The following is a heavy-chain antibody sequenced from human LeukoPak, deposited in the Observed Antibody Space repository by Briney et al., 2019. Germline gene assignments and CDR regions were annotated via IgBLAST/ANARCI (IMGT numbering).Heavy chain of an antibody. J-gene: IGHJ4*02. Sequence: GGSLRLSCAASGFTFSSYEMNWVRQAPGKGLEWVSYISSSGSTIYYADSVKGRFTISRDNAKNSLYLQMNSLRAEDTAVYYCARDPPLRGYSYGLSDYWGQGTLVTVSS. CDR2: ISSSGSTI. CDR1: GFTFSSYE. D-gene: IGHD5-18*01. V-gene: IGHV3-48*03. CDR3: ARDPPLRGYSYGLSDY.